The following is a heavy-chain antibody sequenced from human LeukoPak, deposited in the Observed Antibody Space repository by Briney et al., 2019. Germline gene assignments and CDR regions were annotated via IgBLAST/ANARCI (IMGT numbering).Heavy chain of an antibody. Sequence: GGSLRLSCAASGFTFSSYSMHWVRQAPGKGLEYVSAISSNGGRTYYANSVKGRFTISRDNSKNTLYLQMGSLRAEDMAVYYCARDSLGSGLHPDYWGQGTLVTVSS. V-gene: IGHV3-64*01. CDR3: ARDSLGSGLHPDY. CDR1: GFTFSSYS. D-gene: IGHD3-10*01. J-gene: IGHJ4*02. CDR2: ISSNGGRT.